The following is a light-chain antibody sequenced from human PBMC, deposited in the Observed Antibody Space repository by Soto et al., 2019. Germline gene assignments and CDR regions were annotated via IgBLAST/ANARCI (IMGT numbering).Light chain of an antibody. CDR3: QHYFRYPWT. V-gene: IGKV1-5*01. CDR2: DAS. CDR1: QSISTW. Sequence: DIQMTQSPSTLSASVGDRVNITCRASQSISTWLAWYQQQPGRAPRLLIYDASTLQSGVPSTLSGSGSGTEFTLTISSLQPDDFSSYYCQHYFRYPWTFGQGTKVDIK. J-gene: IGKJ1*01.